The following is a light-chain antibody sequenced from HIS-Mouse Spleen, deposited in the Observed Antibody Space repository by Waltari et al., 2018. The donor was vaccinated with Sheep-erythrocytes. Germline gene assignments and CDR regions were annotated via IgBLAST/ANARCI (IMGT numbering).Light chain of an antibody. CDR3: QAWDSSTAWNVV. CDR1: KLGDQY. Sequence: SYELTQPPSVSVSPGQTASITCSGAKLGDQYACWYQQKPGQSPVLVIYQDSKRPSGTPERFSGSNSGNTATLTISGTQAMDEADYYCQAWDSSTAWNVVFGGGTKLTVL. V-gene: IGLV3-1*01. J-gene: IGLJ2*01. CDR2: QDS.